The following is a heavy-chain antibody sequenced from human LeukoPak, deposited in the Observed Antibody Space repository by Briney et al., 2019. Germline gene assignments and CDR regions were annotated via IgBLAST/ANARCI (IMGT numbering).Heavy chain of an antibody. D-gene: IGHD1-26*01. CDR3: ARDRNVGDFDY. J-gene: IGHJ4*02. CDR2: INHSGST. CDR1: GGSISRGSYY. V-gene: IGHV4-61*09. Sequence: SQTLSLTCVVSGGSISRGSYYWNWIRQPAGKGLEWIGEINHSGSTNYNPSLKSRVTISVDTSKNQFSLKLSSVTAADTAVYYCARDRNVGDFDYWGQGTLVTVSS.